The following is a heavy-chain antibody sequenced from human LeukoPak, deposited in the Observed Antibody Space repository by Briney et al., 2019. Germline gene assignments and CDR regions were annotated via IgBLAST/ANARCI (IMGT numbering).Heavy chain of an antibody. CDR2: ISSSGSTI. Sequence: GGSLRLSCAASGFTFSSYEMNWVRQAPGKGLEWVSYISSSGSTIYYADSVKGRFTTSRDNAKNSLYLQMNSLRAEDTAVYYCARLMDDSSGYYYFDYWGQGTLVTVSS. CDR1: GFTFSSYE. D-gene: IGHD3-22*01. V-gene: IGHV3-48*03. CDR3: ARLMDDSSGYYYFDY. J-gene: IGHJ4*02.